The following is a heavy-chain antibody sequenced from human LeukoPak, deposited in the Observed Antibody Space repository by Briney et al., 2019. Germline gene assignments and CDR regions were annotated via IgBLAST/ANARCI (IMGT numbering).Heavy chain of an antibody. CDR3: AKTYGTPY. Sequence: GSLRLSCAASGFIFSNYAMNWVRQAPGKGLEWVSAISSSGVRTYYADSVKGRFTISRDNSKNTLYPQMSSLRVEDTAIYYCAKTYGTPYWGQGTLVTVSS. CDR2: ISSSGVRT. D-gene: IGHD4-17*01. CDR1: GFIFSNYA. V-gene: IGHV3-23*01. J-gene: IGHJ4*02.